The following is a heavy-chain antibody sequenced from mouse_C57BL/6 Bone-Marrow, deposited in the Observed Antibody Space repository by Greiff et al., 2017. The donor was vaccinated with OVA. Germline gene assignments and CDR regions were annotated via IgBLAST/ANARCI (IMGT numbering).Heavy chain of an antibody. V-gene: IGHV1-50*01. CDR3: AREAPLPRAYFDY. CDR1: GYTFTSYW. CDR2: IDPSDSYT. Sequence: QVQLKQPGAELVKPGASVKLSCKASGYTFTSYWMQWVKQRPGQGLEWIGEIDPSDSYTNYNQKFKGKATLTVDTSSSTAYMQLSSLTSEDSAVYYCAREAPLPRAYFDYWGQGTTLTVSS. J-gene: IGHJ2*01. D-gene: IGHD2-1*01.